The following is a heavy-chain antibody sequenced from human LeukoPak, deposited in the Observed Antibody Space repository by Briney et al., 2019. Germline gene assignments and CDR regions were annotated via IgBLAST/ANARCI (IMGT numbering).Heavy chain of an antibody. V-gene: IGHV3-48*03. CDR3: ASVQTTVTTLDY. CDR1: GFTFSSFE. J-gene: IGHJ4*02. Sequence: PGGSLRLSCEGSGFTFSSFEMNWVRQAPGKGLEWVSYISSSGKNIYYADSVKGRFTISRDNSKNSLCLQMNSLRAEDTAVYYCASVQTTVTTLDYWGQGTLVTVSS. CDR2: ISSSGKNI. D-gene: IGHD4-17*01.